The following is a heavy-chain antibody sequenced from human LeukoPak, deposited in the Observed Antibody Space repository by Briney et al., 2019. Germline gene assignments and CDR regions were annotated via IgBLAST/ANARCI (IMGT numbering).Heavy chain of an antibody. Sequence: GRSLRLSCAASGFTFDDYAMHWVRRAPGKGLEWVSGISWNSGSIGYADSVKGRFTISRDNAKNSLYLQMNSLRAEDTALYYCAPIAAAGHDYWGQGTLVTVSS. CDR2: ISWNSGSI. CDR3: APIAAAGHDY. CDR1: GFTFDDYA. J-gene: IGHJ4*02. D-gene: IGHD6-13*01. V-gene: IGHV3-9*01.